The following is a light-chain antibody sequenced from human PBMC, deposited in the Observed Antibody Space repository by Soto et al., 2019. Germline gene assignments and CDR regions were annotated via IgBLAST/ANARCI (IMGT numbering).Light chain of an antibody. J-gene: IGLJ2*01. CDR3: CSYAGSSNYVV. Sequence: QSALTQPASVSGSPGQSITISCTGTSSDVGSYNLLTWYQHHPGKAPKLMIYEGSKRPPGVSNRFSGSKSGNTASLTISGLQAEDEADYYCCSYAGSSNYVVFGGGTKVTVL. V-gene: IGLV2-23*01. CDR1: SSDVGSYNL. CDR2: EGS.